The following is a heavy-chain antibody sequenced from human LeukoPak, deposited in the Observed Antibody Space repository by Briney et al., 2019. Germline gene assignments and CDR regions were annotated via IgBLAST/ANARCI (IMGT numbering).Heavy chain of an antibody. Sequence: SETLSLTCTVTGRSISSSSYYWGWIRQPPGTGLEWIVSIYYSGSTYYNPSLKSRVTISVDTSKNQFSLKLSSVTAADTAVYYCATRDAYDFWSGYKSYWGQGTLVTVSS. D-gene: IGHD3-3*01. CDR1: GRSISSSSYY. CDR3: ATRDAYDFWSGYKSY. CDR2: IYYSGST. J-gene: IGHJ4*02. V-gene: IGHV4-39*01.